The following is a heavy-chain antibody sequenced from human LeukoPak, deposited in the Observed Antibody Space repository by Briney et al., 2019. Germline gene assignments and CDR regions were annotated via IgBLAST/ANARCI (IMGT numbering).Heavy chain of an antibody. J-gene: IGHJ4*02. V-gene: IGHV3-7*03. CDR2: IKQDGSEK. D-gene: IGHD6-19*01. CDR1: GFTFSSYW. Sequence: GGSLRLSCAASGFTFSSYWMSWVRQAPGKGLEWVANIKQDGSEKYYVDSVKGRFTVSRDNAKNSLYLQMNSLRAEDTAVYYCARVPYSSGWSPSDYWGQGTLVTVSS. CDR3: ARVPYSSGWSPSDY.